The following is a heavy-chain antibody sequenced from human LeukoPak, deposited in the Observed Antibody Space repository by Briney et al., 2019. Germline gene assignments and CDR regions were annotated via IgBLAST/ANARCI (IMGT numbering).Heavy chain of an antibody. Sequence: GASVKVSCKASGGTFSSYGISWVRQAPGQGLEWMGWISAYNGNTNYAQKLQGRVTMTTDTSTSTAYMELRSLRSDDTAVYYCARDGDLYSSSWYDYWGQGTLVTVSS. CDR3: ARDGDLYSSSWYDY. CDR1: GGTFSSYG. CDR2: ISAYNGNT. J-gene: IGHJ4*02. D-gene: IGHD6-13*01. V-gene: IGHV1-18*01.